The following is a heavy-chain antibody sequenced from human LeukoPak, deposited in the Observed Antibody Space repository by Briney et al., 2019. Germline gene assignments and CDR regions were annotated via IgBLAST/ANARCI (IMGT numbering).Heavy chain of an antibody. CDR2: IIPIFGTA. CDR1: GGTFSSYA. CDR3: ASLRTSYGLTGQYYFDY. J-gene: IGHJ4*02. V-gene: IGHV1-69*05. Sequence: SVKVSCKASGGTFSSYAISWVRQAPGQGLEWMGGIIPIFGTANYAQKFQGRVTITTDESTSTAYMELSSLRSEDTAVYYCASLRTSYGLTGQYYFDYWGQGTLVSVSS. D-gene: IGHD5-18*01.